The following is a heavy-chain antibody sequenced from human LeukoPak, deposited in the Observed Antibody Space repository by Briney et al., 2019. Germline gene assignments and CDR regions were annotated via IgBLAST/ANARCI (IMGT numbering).Heavy chain of an antibody. V-gene: IGHV4-31*03. Sequence: SQTLSPTCTVSGGSISSGGYYWSWIRQHPGKGLEWIGYIYYSGSTYYNPSLKSRVTISVDTSKNQFSLKLSSVTAADTAVYYCARTYTLNWFDPWGQGTLVTVSS. CDR1: GGSISSGGYY. CDR2: IYYSGST. J-gene: IGHJ5*02. CDR3: ARTYTLNWFDP.